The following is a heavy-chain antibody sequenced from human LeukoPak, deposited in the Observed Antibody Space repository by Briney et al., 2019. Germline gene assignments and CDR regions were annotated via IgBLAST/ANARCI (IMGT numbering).Heavy chain of an antibody. V-gene: IGHV1-8*01. J-gene: IGHJ5*02. CDR1: GYTFTSYD. CDR3: ARSGDYYYDSSGCQNWFDP. CDR2: MNPNSGNT. D-gene: IGHD3-22*01. Sequence: GASVKVSCKASGYTFTSYDINWVRQATGQGLEWMGWMNPNSGNTGYAQKFQGRVTMTRNTSISTAYMELSSLRSEDTAVYYCARSGDYYYDSSGCQNWFDPWGQGTLVTVSS.